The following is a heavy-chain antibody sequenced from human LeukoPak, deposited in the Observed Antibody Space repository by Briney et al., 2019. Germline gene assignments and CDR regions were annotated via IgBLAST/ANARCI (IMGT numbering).Heavy chain of an antibody. V-gene: IGHV3-20*04. CDR1: GFTFDDYG. J-gene: IGHJ6*03. CDR3: ARGDCSSTICYSPMDV. CDR2: INWNGGST. Sequence: GSLRLSCAASGFTFDDYGMSWVRQAPGKGLEWVSGINWNGGSTGYADSVKGRFTISRDNAKNSLYLQMNSLRAEDTAVYYCARGDCSSTICYSPMDVWGKGTTVTVSS. D-gene: IGHD2-2*01.